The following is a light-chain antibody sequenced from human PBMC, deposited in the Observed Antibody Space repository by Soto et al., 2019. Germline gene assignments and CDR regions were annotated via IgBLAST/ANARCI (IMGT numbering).Light chain of an antibody. CDR3: QQSHSTPYT. Sequence: DIQMTQSPSSLSASVGDRVTITCRASQSISIYLNWYQQKPGKAPKLLIFAASSLQGGVPSRFSGSGSGTVFTLTISSLQPEDFASYYCQQSHSTPYTFGQGTKLEIK. V-gene: IGKV1-39*01. CDR1: QSISIY. J-gene: IGKJ2*01. CDR2: AAS.